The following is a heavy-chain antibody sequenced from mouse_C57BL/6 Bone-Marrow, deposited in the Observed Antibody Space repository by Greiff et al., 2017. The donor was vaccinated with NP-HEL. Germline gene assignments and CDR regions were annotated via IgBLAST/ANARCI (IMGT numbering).Heavy chain of an antibody. CDR1: GYTFTSYG. V-gene: IGHV1-81*01. CDR2: IYPRSGNT. J-gene: IGHJ4*01. CDR3: ARRGRFYAMDY. D-gene: IGHD1-1*01. Sequence: VKLQESGAELARPGASVKLSCKASGYTFTSYGISWVKQRTGQGLEWIGEIYPRSGNTYYNEKFKGKATLTADKSSSTAYMELRSLTSEDSAVYFCARRGRFYAMDYWGQGTSVTVSS.